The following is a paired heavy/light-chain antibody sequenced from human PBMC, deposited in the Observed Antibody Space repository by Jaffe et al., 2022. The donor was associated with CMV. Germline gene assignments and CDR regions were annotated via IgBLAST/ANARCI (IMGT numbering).Heavy chain of an antibody. CDR3: ARDRVDGSSSSGFDP. CDR1: GFTFSDYN. J-gene: IGHJ5*02. V-gene: IGHV3-11*06. Sequence: QVQLVESGGGLVNPGGSLRLSCAASGFTFSDYNMNWIRQAPGKGLEWVSSISSSSIYTNYTDSVKGRFTISRDNAKKSLYLQMNSLRAEDTAMYYCARDRVDGSSSSGFDPWGQGTLVTVSS. CDR2: ISSSSIYT. D-gene: IGHD6-6*01.
Light chain of an antibody. Sequence: EIVLTQSPATLSLSPGERATLSCRASQSVSRFLAWYQQKPGQAPRLLIYDASNRATGIPARFSGSGSGTDFTLTISSLEPEDFAVYYCQQRSKWPLTFGGGTKVEIK. V-gene: IGKV3-11*01. CDR1: QSVSRF. J-gene: IGKJ4*01. CDR2: DAS. CDR3: QQRSKWPLT.